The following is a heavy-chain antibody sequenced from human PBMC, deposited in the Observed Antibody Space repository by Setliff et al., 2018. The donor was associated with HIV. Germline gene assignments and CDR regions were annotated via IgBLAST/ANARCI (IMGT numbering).Heavy chain of an antibody. CDR3: ARDRGGYYYGSGSCYMDV. D-gene: IGHD3-10*01. J-gene: IGHJ6*03. CDR1: GDSISSYY. V-gene: IGHV4-4*08. Sequence: PSETLSLTCTVSGDSISSYYWSWIQQPPGKGLEWIGYIYTSGITDYNPSLKSRVTISGDTSKNQCSLKLSSVNGADKAVYYWARDRGGYYYGSGSCYMDVWGTGTTVTVSS. CDR2: IYTSGIT.